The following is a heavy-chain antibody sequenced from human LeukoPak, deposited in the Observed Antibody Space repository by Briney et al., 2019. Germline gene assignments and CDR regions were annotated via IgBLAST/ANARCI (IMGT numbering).Heavy chain of an antibody. V-gene: IGHV3-74*03. CDR1: GFTFSSHW. CDR2: ITSDGRST. CDR3: AGERYSRREDDAFDI. Sequence: HPGGSLRLSCAVSGFTFSSHWMHWVRQAPGKGLVWVSRITSDGRSTTYADSVKGRFTISRDNAKNTLYLQMNSLRAEDTAVYYCAGERYSRREDDAFDIWGQGTMVTVSS. D-gene: IGHD2-15*01. J-gene: IGHJ3*02.